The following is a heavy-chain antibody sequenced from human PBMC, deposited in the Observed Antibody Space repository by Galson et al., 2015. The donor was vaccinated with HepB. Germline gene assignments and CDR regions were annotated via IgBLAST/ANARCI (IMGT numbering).Heavy chain of an antibody. CDR3: AREMGPVGGPTGY. Sequence: SVKVSCKASGGTFSNYAISWVRQAPGQGLEWMGGIIPLFGTTNYAQKFQGRVTITADESTSTAYMELSRLRSEDTAVYYCAREMGPVGGPTGYWGQGTLVTVSS. D-gene: IGHD2-15*01. CDR2: IIPLFGTT. CDR1: GGTFSNYA. J-gene: IGHJ4*02. V-gene: IGHV1-69*13.